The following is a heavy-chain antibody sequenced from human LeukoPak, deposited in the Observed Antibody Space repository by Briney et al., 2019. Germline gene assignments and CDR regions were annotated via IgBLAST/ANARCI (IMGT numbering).Heavy chain of an antibody. D-gene: IGHD2-2*01. CDR3: ARDFRAMLDY. CDR2: ISSSSSYI. CDR1: GFTFSTYT. J-gene: IGHJ4*02. V-gene: IGHV3-21*06. Sequence: PGGSLRLSCAASGFTFSTYTMNWVRQAPGKGLEWVSSISSSSSYIYYADSLKGRFTISRDNAQNSLYLQMNSLRAEDTAVYYCARDFRAMLDYWGQGTLVTVSS.